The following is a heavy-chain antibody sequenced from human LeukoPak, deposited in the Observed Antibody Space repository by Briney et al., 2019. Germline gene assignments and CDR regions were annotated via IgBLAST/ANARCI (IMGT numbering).Heavy chain of an antibody. Sequence: PGGSLRLSCAASGFTFSSYAMHWVRQAPGKGLEWVAVISYDGSNKYYADSKKGRFPISRDNSKNTLYLQMNSLRAEDTAVYYCARGIPMAGPDHWGQGTLVTVSS. V-gene: IGHV3-30*04. J-gene: IGHJ4*02. CDR1: GFTFSSYA. CDR3: ARGIPMAGPDH. D-gene: IGHD6-19*01. CDR2: ISYDGSNK.